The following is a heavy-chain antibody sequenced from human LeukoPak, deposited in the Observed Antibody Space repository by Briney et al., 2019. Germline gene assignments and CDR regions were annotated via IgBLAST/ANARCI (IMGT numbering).Heavy chain of an antibody. CDR2: IRNSDGMT. Sequence: GGSLRLSCVASGFTFSSRDWMTWVRQAPGQGLEWVSGIRNSDGMTYYADSVRGRFTISTDNSKNTLYLQMNSLRAEDTALYYCAKGLERESRLDSWGQGTLVTVSS. V-gene: IGHV3-23*01. CDR1: GFTFSSRDW. CDR3: AKGLERESRLDS. J-gene: IGHJ4*02. D-gene: IGHD1-1*01.